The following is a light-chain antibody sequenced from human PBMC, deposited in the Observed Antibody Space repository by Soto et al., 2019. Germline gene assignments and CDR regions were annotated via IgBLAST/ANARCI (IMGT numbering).Light chain of an antibody. V-gene: IGKV1-5*03. CDR3: QHYDTYSPMWT. CDR1: QSINW. CDR2: EAS. Sequence: DIQLAQSPSTLSASVGDRLIITCRATQSINWLAWYQQKPGKAPKRLIFEASRLESGVPSRFSGSGSGTEFTLTISSLQPDDFGTYYCQHYDTYSPMWTFGQGTKVDIK. J-gene: IGKJ1*01.